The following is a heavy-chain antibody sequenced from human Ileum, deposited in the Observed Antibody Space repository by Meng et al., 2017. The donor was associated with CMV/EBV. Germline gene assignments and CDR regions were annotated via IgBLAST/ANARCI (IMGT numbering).Heavy chain of an antibody. CDR2: ISGSGGTT. CDR1: GLTFSSYV. V-gene: IGHV3-23*01. D-gene: IGHD3-3*01. Sequence: GESLKISCTASGLTFSSYVMSWVRQAPGKGLEWVSGISGSGGTTYYADSVKGRFTISRDNSKNTLYLQMNSLRAEDTAVYYCAKDSSSDFWSGYFSCYYYGMDVWGQGTTVTVSS. J-gene: IGHJ6*02. CDR3: AKDSSSDFWSGYFSCYYYGMDV.